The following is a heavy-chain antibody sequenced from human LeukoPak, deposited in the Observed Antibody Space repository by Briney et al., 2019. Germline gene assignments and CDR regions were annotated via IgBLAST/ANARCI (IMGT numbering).Heavy chain of an antibody. CDR3: ARAVRGVIIKNYYYYYTDV. Sequence: GASVKVSCKASGYTFTSYDINWVRQATGQGLEWMGWMNPNSGNTGYAQKFQGRVTMTRNTSISTAYMELSSLRSEDTAVYYCARAVRGVIIKNYYYYYTDVWGKGTTVTVSS. D-gene: IGHD3-10*01. V-gene: IGHV1-8*01. CDR1: GYTFTSYD. CDR2: MNPNSGNT. J-gene: IGHJ6*03.